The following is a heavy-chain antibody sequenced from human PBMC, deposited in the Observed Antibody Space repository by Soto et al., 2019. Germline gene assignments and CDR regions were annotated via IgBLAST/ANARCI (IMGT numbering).Heavy chain of an antibody. V-gene: IGHV4-39*01. J-gene: IGHJ3*02. CDR1: GGSIGISRCH. CDR2: IKYSGTT. Sequence: SDTLSLTCTVSGGSIGISRCHWGWILHPPGKGLEWIASIKYSGTTFYNPSLKSRVTLSVDTSKNQFALKLSSVTAAETAVHNCAGHGITGSDHEPLEIWGQGKMVT. D-gene: IGHD1-1*01. CDR3: AGHGITGSDHEPLEI.